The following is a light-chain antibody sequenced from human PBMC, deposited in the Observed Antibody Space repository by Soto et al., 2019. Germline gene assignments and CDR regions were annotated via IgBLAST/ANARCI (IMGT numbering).Light chain of an antibody. V-gene: IGKV3-15*01. Sequence: EIVMTQSPATLSVSPGERAPLSCRASQSVSSNLAWYQQEPGQAPRLLIYGASTRATGIPARFSGSGSATDFTLTISSLQVEDFAVYYCQQYNNWPPMAFGQGTKVEIK. CDR2: GAS. J-gene: IGKJ1*01. CDR3: QQYNNWPPMA. CDR1: QSVSSN.